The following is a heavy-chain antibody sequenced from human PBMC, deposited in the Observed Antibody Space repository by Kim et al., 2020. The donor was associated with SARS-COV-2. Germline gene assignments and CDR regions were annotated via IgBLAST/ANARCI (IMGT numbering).Heavy chain of an antibody. V-gene: IGHV3-23*01. J-gene: IGHJ3*02. Sequence: GGSLRLSCAASGFTFSSYAMSWVRQAPGKGLEWVSTISGSGGSTYYADSVKGRFTISRDNSKNTLYLQMNSLRAEDTAVYYCAKDILETDYYYGSGNYPGASDAFDIWGQGTMVTVSP. CDR3: AKDILETDYYYGSGNYPGASDAFDI. CDR1: GFTFSSYA. CDR2: ISGSGGST. D-gene: IGHD3-10*01.